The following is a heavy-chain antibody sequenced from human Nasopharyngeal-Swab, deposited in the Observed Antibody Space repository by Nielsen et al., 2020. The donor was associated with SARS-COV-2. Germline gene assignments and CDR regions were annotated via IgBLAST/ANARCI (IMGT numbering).Heavy chain of an antibody. V-gene: IGHV4-39*07. CDR1: GGSISSSSYY. CDR2: IYYSGST. D-gene: IGHD5-18*01. J-gene: IGHJ4*02. CDR3: ARDGYSYGYYFDY. Sequence: SETLSLTCTVSGGSISSSSYYWGWLRQPPGKGLEWIGSIYYSGSTYYNPSLKSRVTISVDTSKNQFSLKLSSVTAADTAVYYCARDGYSYGYYFDYWGQGTLVTVSS.